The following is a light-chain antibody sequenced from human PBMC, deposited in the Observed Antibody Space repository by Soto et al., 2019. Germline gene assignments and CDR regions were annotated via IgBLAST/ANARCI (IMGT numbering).Light chain of an antibody. J-gene: IGLJ1*01. Sequence: QSALTQPASVSGSPGQSITISCTGTSSDVGGYNYVSWYQQHPGKAPKLMIFEVTNRPSGISNRFSGSRSGNTASLTISDLQAEDEAEYYCNSYTGSNTFVFGTGTKLTV. CDR3: NSYTGSNTFV. CDR1: SSDVGGYNY. CDR2: EVT. V-gene: IGLV2-14*03.